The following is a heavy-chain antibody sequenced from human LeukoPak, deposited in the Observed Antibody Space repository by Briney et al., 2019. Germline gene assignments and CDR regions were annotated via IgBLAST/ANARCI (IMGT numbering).Heavy chain of an antibody. Sequence: GASVKVSCKASGYTFTSYDINWVRQATGQGLEWMGWMNPNSGNTDYAQNFQGRVSITRNTSTSTAYMELSSLRSEDTAVYYCARASSRGHDFWSGYYSPFDFWGQGTLVTVSP. V-gene: IGHV1-8*01. CDR2: MNPNSGNT. D-gene: IGHD3-3*01. CDR1: GYTFTSYD. J-gene: IGHJ4*02. CDR3: ARASSRGHDFWSGYYSPFDF.